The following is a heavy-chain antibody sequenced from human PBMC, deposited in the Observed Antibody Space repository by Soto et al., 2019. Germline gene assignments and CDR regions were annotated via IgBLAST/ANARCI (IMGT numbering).Heavy chain of an antibody. CDR1: GGSISSSSYY. V-gene: IGHV4-39*01. Sequence: SETLSLTCTVSGGSISSSSYYWGWIRQPPGKGLEWIGSIYYSGSTYYNPSLKSRVTISVDTSKNQFSLKLSSVTAADTAVYYCATRIAVAGFDYWGQGTLVTVS. CDR2: IYYSGST. J-gene: IGHJ4*02. CDR3: ATRIAVAGFDY. D-gene: IGHD6-19*01.